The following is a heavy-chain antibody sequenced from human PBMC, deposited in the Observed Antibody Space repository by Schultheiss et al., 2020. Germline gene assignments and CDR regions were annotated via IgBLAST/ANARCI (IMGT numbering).Heavy chain of an antibody. CDR2: IKQDGSEK. CDR1: GFTFSSYA. J-gene: IGHJ5*02. CDR3: ARKNYGDYEVDWFDP. D-gene: IGHD4-17*01. V-gene: IGHV3-7*03. Sequence: GGSLRLSCAASGFTFSSYAMSWVRQAPGKGLEWVANIKQDGSEKYYVDSVKGRFTISRDNAKNSLYLQMNSLRAEDTAVYYCARKNYGDYEVDWFDPWGQGTLVTVSS.